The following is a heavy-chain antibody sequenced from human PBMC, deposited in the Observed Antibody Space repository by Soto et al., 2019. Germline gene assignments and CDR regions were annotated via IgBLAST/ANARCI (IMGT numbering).Heavy chain of an antibody. CDR2: IIPIFGTA. Sequence: SVNVSCKASGGKFSSYAMSSVQQAPGQGLEWMGGIIPIFGTANYAQKFQGRVTITADESKSTAYMELSSLRSEDTAVYYCARNDRWLQLSGFDYWGQGTLVTVYS. J-gene: IGHJ4*02. V-gene: IGHV1-69*13. CDR3: ARNDRWLQLSGFDY. CDR1: GGKFSSYA. D-gene: IGHD5-12*01.